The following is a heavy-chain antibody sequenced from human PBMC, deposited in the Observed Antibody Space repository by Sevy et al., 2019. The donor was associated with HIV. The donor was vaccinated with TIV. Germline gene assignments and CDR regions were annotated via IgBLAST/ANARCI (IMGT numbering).Heavy chain of an antibody. J-gene: IGHJ4*01. Sequence: GGSLRLSCAASGFNFDNYAMTWVRQAPGKGLECVSTISGSGGTTYYADSVKGRFTISGDNSKNTLSVQMNNLRVEDTAIYFCAKDHTTPAKYYFDSWGHGTLVTVSS. D-gene: IGHD2-2*01. CDR1: GFNFDNYA. V-gene: IGHV3-23*01. CDR3: AKDHTTPAKYYFDS. CDR2: ISGSGGTT.